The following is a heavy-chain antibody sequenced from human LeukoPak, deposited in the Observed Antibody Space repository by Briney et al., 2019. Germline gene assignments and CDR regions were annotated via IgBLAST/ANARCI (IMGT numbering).Heavy chain of an antibody. J-gene: IGHJ4*02. V-gene: IGHV4-38-2*01. D-gene: IGHD4-17*01. CDR1: GYSISSGYY. Sequence: SETLSLTCAVSGYSISSGYYWGWIRQPPGTGLGWIGSIYHSGSTYYNPSLKSRVTISVDTSKNQFSLKLSSVTAADTAVYYCARLATVTTFSYWGQGTLVTVYS. CDR3: ARLATVTTFSY. CDR2: IYHSGST.